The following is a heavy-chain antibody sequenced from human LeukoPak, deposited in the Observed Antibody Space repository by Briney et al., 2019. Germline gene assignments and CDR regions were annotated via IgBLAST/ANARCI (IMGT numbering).Heavy chain of an antibody. Sequence: PGGSLRLSCAASGFTFSSYSMNWVRQAPGKGLEWVSSISSSSSYIYYADSVKGRFTISRDNAKNSLYLQMNSLGAEDTAVYYCARGEGYGDVDFFDYWGQGTLVTVSS. CDR2: ISSSSSYI. D-gene: IGHD4-17*01. CDR1: GFTFSSYS. V-gene: IGHV3-21*01. J-gene: IGHJ4*02. CDR3: ARGEGYGDVDFFDY.